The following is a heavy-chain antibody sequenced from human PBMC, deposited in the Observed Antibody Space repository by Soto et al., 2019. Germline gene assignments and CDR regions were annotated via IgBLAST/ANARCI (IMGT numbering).Heavy chain of an antibody. Sequence: GGSLRLSCAASGFTFSSYWMSWVRQAPGKGLEWVANIKQDGSEKYYVDSVKGRFTISRDNAKNSLYLQMNSLRAEDTAVYYCARLGYCSSTSCYHFDYWGQGTLVTVSS. CDR3: ARLGYCSSTSCYHFDY. J-gene: IGHJ4*02. V-gene: IGHV3-7*01. CDR2: IKQDGSEK. CDR1: GFTFSSYW. D-gene: IGHD2-2*01.